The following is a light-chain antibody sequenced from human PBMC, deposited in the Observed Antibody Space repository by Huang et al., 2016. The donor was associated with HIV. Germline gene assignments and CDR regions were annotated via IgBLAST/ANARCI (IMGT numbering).Light chain of an antibody. CDR2: NAS. CDR1: QDIKNY. V-gene: IGKV1-27*01. J-gene: IGKJ1*01. Sequence: DIRMTQYTSSLSASEGDRVTITCRASQDIKNYLAWYQQKPGSGPELLIYNASSLHSGVPSRFSGSGSGTNFTLTISSLRPEDVSTYYCLKYNAAPRTFGQGTRVEIK. CDR3: LKYNAAPRT.